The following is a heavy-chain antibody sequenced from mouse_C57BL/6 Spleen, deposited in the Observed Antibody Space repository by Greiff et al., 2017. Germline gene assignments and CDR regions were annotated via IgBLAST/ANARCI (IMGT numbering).Heavy chain of an antibody. CDR1: GFTFSSYG. CDR2: ISSGGSYT. V-gene: IGHV5-6*01. J-gene: IGHJ2*01. Sequence: DVQLVESGGDLVKPGGSLKLSCAASGFTFSSYGMSWVRQTTDKRLEWVATISSGGSYTYYPDSVKGRFTISRDNAKNTIYLQMSRLKSEDTAMYYCARRGYYYGSPYYFDYWGQGTTLTVSS. D-gene: IGHD1-1*01. CDR3: ARRGYYYGSPYYFDY.